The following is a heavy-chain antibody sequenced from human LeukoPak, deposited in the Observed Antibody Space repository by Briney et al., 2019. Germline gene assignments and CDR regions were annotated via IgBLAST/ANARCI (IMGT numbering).Heavy chain of an antibody. Sequence: SETLSLNCTGSGGSICSYYWSWIPQPPGQELEWTGYIYYSGSTNYNHSLNSRVTISVDTSKNQFSRKLSSVTAAGTAVYYCARGPYSDYNGLFDYWGQGTLVTVSS. J-gene: IGHJ4*02. D-gene: IGHD5-12*01. CDR1: GGSICSYY. CDR2: IYYSGST. V-gene: IGHV4-59*01. CDR3: ARGPYSDYNGLFDY.